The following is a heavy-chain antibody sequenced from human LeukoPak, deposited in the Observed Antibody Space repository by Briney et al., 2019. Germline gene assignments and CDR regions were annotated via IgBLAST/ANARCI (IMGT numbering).Heavy chain of an antibody. CDR1: GLTSRNYW. CDR2: INPGGNEI. Sequence: GGSLRLSCTFSGLTSRNYWVNWVRQAPGKGLEWVANINPGGNEIRSVDSVKGRSSISRDNAKNSVDLQMSSLRVEDTAVYYCMSWGTDNHWGQGILVTVSS. V-gene: IGHV3-7*01. D-gene: IGHD1-1*01. J-gene: IGHJ4*02. CDR3: MSWGTDNH.